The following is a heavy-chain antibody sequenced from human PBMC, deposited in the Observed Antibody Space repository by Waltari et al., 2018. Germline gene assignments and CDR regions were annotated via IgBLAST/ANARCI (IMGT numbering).Heavy chain of an antibody. J-gene: IGHJ5*02. CDR2: IIPILGQT. CDR1: GGTFNNHV. V-gene: IGHV1-69*02. Sequence: QVHLLQSGPEVRKPGSSVKVSCQAYGGTFNNHVFNGVRQAPGQGLEWMGRIIPILGQTTYSQRFQGRVTMTADKSTKTTYMGLASLRSEDTALYYCASGHSYISNSRHYGPFDLWGQGTLITVSS. CDR3: ASGHSYISNSRHYGPFDL. D-gene: IGHD3-16*01.